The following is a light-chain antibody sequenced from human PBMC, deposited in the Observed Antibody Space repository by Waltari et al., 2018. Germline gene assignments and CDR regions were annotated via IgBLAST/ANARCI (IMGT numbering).Light chain of an antibody. J-gene: IGKJ2*01. Sequence: EILMTQSPATLSVSPGERATLSCRASQSISSSLAWYLHKPGQAPRLLIYGASTRATGIPARFSGRGSETDFTLTITSLQSEDFAVYYCQQYKIWPSYTFGQGTKLDI. CDR1: QSISSS. CDR2: GAS. CDR3: QQYKIWPSYT. V-gene: IGKV3-15*01.